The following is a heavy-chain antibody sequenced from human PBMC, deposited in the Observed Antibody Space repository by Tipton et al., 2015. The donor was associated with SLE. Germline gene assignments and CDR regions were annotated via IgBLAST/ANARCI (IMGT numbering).Heavy chain of an antibody. V-gene: IGHV4-59*01. D-gene: IGHD2-2*01. J-gene: IGHJ4*02. CDR2: IYYSGNT. CDR3: AREVVPAARTGLDY. Sequence: TLSLTCNVSAGSISNYYWSWIRQPPGKGLEWIGYIYYSGNTNYNPSLKSRVTISVDTSKNQFSLNLSSVTAADTAVYYCAREVVPAARTGLDYWGQGTLVTVSS. CDR1: AGSISNYY.